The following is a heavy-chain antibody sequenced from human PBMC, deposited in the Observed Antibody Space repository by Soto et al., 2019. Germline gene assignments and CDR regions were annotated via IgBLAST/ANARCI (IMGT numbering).Heavy chain of an antibody. J-gene: IGHJ4*02. Sequence: GGSLRLSCAASGFTFRHYSMHWVRQAPGKGLVWIAYISTSSSPRYYADSVKGRFTISRDNDRKSIYLEMSSLRDEDTAIYYCARDADQYYDSDGRFAGWGPGTLVTVSS. CDR1: GFTFRHYS. V-gene: IGHV3-48*02. D-gene: IGHD3-16*01. CDR3: ARDADQYYDSDGRFAG. CDR2: ISTSSSPR.